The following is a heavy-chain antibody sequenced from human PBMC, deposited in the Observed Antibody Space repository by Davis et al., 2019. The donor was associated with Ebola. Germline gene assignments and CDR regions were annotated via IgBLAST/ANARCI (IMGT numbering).Heavy chain of an antibody. D-gene: IGHD6-6*01. CDR2: ISYDGSNK. J-gene: IGHJ4*02. Sequence: GESLKISCAASGFTFSSYGMHWVRQAPGKGLEWVAVISYDGSNKYYADSVKGRFTISRDNSKNTLYLQMNSLRAEDTAVYYCTYSSSSRGDYWGQGTLVTVSS. CDR1: GFTFSSYG. V-gene: IGHV3-30*03. CDR3: TYSSSSRGDY.